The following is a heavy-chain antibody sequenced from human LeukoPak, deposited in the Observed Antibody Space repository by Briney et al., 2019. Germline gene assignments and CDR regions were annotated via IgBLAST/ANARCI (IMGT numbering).Heavy chain of an antibody. D-gene: IGHD3-10*01. J-gene: IGHJ4*02. CDR2: ISSSSSYI. V-gene: IGHV3-21*01. CDR1: GFTFSSYS. Sequence: GGSLRLSCAASGFTFSSYSMNWVRQAPGKGLGWVSSISSSSSYIYYADSVKGRFTISRDNAKNSLYLQMNSLRAEDTAVYYCARDPGITMVRGVDYWGQGTLVTVSS. CDR3: ARDPGITMVRGVDY.